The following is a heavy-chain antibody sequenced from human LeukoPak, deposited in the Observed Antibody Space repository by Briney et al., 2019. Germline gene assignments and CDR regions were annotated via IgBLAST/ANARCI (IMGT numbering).Heavy chain of an antibody. CDR2: ISGSAYST. D-gene: IGHD3-22*01. CDR3: ARNTSGFKLGDAFDI. V-gene: IGHV3-23*01. J-gene: IGHJ3*02. Sequence: GGSLRLSCAASGFTFSSYAMTWVRQAPGKGLEWISAISGSAYSTSYADSVKGRFTISRDNSKNTLYLQMNSLRAEDTAIYYCARNTSGFKLGDAFDIWGQGPMVTVSS. CDR1: GFTFSSYA.